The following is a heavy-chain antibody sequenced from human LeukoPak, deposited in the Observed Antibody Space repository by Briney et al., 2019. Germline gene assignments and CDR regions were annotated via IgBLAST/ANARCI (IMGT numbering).Heavy chain of an antibody. V-gene: IGHV4-34*01. CDR1: GGSFSGYY. J-gene: IGHJ3*02. CDR3: ARARGASGYCSSTSCSTLGAFDI. D-gene: IGHD2-2*01. Sequence: SETLSLTCAVYGGSFSGYYWSWIRQPPGKGLEWIGEINHSGSTNYNPSLKSRVTISVDTSKNQFSLKLSSVTAADTAVYYCARARGASGYCSSTSCSTLGAFDIWGQGTMVTVSS. CDR2: INHSGST.